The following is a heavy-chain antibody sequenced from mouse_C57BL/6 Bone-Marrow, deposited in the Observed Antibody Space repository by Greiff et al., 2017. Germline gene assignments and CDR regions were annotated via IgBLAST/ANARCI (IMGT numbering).Heavy chain of an antibody. Sequence: VQLQQSGAELVRPGASVKLSCTASGFNIKDDYMHWVKQRPEQGLEWIGWIDPENGDTEYASKFQGKATITADTSSNTAYLQLSSLTSEDTAVYFCTSHYDYLWFAYWGRGTLVTVSA. J-gene: IGHJ3*01. CDR1: GFNIKDDY. CDR3: TSHYDYLWFAY. CDR2: IDPENGDT. D-gene: IGHD2-4*01. V-gene: IGHV14-4*01.